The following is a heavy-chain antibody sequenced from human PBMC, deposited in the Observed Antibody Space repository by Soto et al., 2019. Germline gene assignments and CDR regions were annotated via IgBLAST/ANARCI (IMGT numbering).Heavy chain of an antibody. D-gene: IGHD3-10*01. CDR2: IYYSGST. J-gene: IGHJ4*02. Sequence: PSETLSLTCTVSGGSISSGGYYWSWIRQHPGKGLEWIGYIYYSGSTYYNPSLKSRVTISVDTSKNQFSLKLSSVTAADTAVYYCARSNLWFGRRLFDYWGQGTLVTVSS. CDR3: ARSNLWFGRRLFDY. CDR1: GGSISSGGYY. V-gene: IGHV4-39*01.